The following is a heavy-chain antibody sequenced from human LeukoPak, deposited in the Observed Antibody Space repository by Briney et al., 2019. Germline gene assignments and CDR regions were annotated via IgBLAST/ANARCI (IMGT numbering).Heavy chain of an antibody. V-gene: IGHV4-34*01. Sequence: SETLSLNRAVNGGSFSGYYWSWLRQPPGKGVELLGEINHSGSTNYHPSLKSRVTISVETTKNQFSLKLSSVTAADTAVYYCARGGDEVGWFDPWGQGTLVTVSS. D-gene: IGHD4-17*01. CDR2: INHSGST. CDR1: GGSFSGYY. J-gene: IGHJ5*02. CDR3: ARGGDEVGWFDP.